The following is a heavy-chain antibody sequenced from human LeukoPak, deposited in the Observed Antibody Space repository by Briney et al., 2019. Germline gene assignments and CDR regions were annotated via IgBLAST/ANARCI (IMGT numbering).Heavy chain of an antibody. CDR3: ARCSGGSHYFDY. CDR1: GYTLTELS. J-gene: IGHJ4*02. CDR2: INPSGGST. Sequence: GASVKVSCKVSGYTLTELSMHWVRQAPGQGLEWMGIINPSGGSTSYAQKFQGRVIMTRDTSTSTVYMELSSLRSEDTAVYYCARCSGGSHYFDYWGQGTLVTVSS. V-gene: IGHV1-46*01. D-gene: IGHD2-15*01.